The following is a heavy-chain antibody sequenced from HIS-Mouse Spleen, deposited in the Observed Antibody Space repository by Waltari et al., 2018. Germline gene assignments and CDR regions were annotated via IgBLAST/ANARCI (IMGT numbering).Heavy chain of an antibody. CDR2: INSDGSST. CDR3: AVIVVVPAAMHDAFDI. Sequence: EVQLVESGGGLVQPGGSLRLSCAGSGFTFSSYWMHWVRSAPGKGLVWVSRINSDGSSTSYADSVKGRFTISRDNAKNTLYLQMNSLRAEDTAVYYCAVIVVVPAAMHDAFDIWGQGTMVTVSS. CDR1: GFTFSSYW. D-gene: IGHD2-2*01. V-gene: IGHV3-74*01. J-gene: IGHJ3*02.